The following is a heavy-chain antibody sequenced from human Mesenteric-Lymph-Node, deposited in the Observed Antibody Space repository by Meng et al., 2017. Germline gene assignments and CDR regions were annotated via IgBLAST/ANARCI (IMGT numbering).Heavy chain of an antibody. J-gene: IGHJ4*02. Sequence: ASMKVSCKASGYTFTGYYMHWVRQAPGQGLEWMGWINPNSGGTNYAQKFQGRVTMTRDTSISTAYMELSRLRSDDTAVYYCARCVYDYVWGSYRYNRFDYWGQGTLVTVSS. CDR2: INPNSGGT. D-gene: IGHD3-16*02. CDR3: ARCVYDYVWGSYRYNRFDY. V-gene: IGHV1-2*02. CDR1: GYTFTGYY.